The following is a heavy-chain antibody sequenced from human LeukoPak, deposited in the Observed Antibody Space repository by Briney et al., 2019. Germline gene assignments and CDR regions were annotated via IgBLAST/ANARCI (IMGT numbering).Heavy chain of an antibody. CDR1: GFTFSSYW. CDR3: ARGSTFYYYGSGSYYN. V-gene: IGHV3-7*01. CDR2: IKQDGSEK. J-gene: IGHJ4*02. Sequence: GGSLRLSCAASGFTFSSYWMSWVRQAPGKGLEWVANIKQDGSEKYYVDSVKGRLTISRDNAKNSLYLQMNSLRAEDTAVYYCARGSTFYYYGSGSYYNWGQGTLVTVSS. D-gene: IGHD3-10*01.